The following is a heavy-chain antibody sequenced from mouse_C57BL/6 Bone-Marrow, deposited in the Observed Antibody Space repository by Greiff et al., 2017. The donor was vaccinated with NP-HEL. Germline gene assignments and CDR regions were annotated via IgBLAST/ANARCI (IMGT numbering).Heavy chain of an antibody. CDR3: TTSFYSNLYYYAMDY. J-gene: IGHJ4*01. Sequence: VQLKESGAELVRPGASVKLSCTASGFNIQDYYMHWVKQRPEQGLEWIGRIDPEDGDTEYAPKFQGKATMTADTSSNTAYLQLSSLTSEDTAVYYCTTSFYSNLYYYAMDYWGQGTSVTVSS. D-gene: IGHD2-5*01. CDR1: GFNIQDYY. V-gene: IGHV14-1*01. CDR2: IDPEDGDT.